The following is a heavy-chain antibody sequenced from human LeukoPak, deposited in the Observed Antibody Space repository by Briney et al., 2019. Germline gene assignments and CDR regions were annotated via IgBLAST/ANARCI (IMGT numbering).Heavy chain of an antibody. V-gene: IGHV4-39*01. CDR2: IYYRGNT. CDR1: GGSITDTTYF. CDR3: ARRKVAAEIDY. Sequence: PSETLSLTCSVSGGSITDTTYFWGWIRQPPGKGLEWIGSIYYRGNTYYSPPLKSRVTLFVDTSKNQCSLKLTAVTAADTAIYYCARRKVAAEIDYWGQGTLVTVSS. D-gene: IGHD6-13*01. J-gene: IGHJ4*02.